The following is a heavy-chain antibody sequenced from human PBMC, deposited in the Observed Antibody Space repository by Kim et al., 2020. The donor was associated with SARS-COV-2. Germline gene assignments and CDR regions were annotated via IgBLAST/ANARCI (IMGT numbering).Heavy chain of an antibody. J-gene: IGHJ4*03. CDR2: LSYDGSNK. Sequence: SLRLSCAASGFTFSNFAMHWVRQAPGKGLEWLTILSYDGSNKYYAASVQGRFNISRDNSKNTLYLQMDSLRPEDTAVYYCARAGLYTAWCYLDHWGQGALVTVAS. CDR1: GFTFSNFA. D-gene: IGHD2-21*02. V-gene: IGHV3-30-3*01. CDR3: ARAGLYTAWCYLDH.